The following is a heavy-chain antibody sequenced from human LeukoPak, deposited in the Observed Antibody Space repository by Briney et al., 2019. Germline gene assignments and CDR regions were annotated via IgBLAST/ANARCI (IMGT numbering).Heavy chain of an antibody. CDR1: GGTFSSYG. V-gene: IGHV1-69*13. D-gene: IGHD2-2*01. CDR3: ATERGYCSSNSCYGAFDI. Sequence: GASVKVSCKPSGGTFSSYGITWVRQAPGQGLEWMGGIIPIFATANYAQKFQGRVTITADESTSTAYMELSSLRSEDTAVYYCATERGYCSSNSCYGAFDIWGQGTTVTVSS. J-gene: IGHJ3*02. CDR2: IIPIFATA.